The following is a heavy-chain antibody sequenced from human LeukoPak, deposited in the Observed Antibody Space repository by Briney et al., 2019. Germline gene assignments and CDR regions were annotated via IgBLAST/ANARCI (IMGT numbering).Heavy chain of an antibody. V-gene: IGHV1-2*06. J-gene: IGHJ6*02. CDR2: INPNSGDT. CDR1: VYTFTGYH. D-gene: IGHD5-24*01. CDR3: ARVSRVGYNYYYYYGMDV. Sequence: ASVKVSCKASVYTFTGYHMHWVRQAPGQGLEWMGRINPNSGDTNYGQKFQGRVTMTRDMSISRAYLELSRLRSDDTAVYYCARVSRVGYNYYYYYGMDVWGQGTTVTVSS.